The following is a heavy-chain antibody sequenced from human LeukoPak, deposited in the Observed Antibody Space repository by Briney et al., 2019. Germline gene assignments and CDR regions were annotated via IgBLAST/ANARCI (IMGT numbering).Heavy chain of an antibody. CDR2: ISYDGSNK. V-gene: IGHV3-30-3*01. CDR1: GFTFSSYA. Sequence: GRSLRLSCAASGFTFSSYAMHWVRQAPGKGLEWVAVISYDGSNKYYADSVKGRFTFSRDNSKNTLYLQMNSLRAEDTAVYYCARDTPLTTVTTFDYWGQGTLVTVSS. D-gene: IGHD4-17*01. J-gene: IGHJ4*02. CDR3: ARDTPLTTVTTFDY.